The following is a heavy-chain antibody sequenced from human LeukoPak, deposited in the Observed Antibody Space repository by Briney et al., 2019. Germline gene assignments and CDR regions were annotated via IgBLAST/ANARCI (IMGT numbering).Heavy chain of an antibody. CDR1: GGSISSYY. Sequence: SETLSLTCTVSGGSISSYYWSWIRQPPGKGLEWIGYIYYSGSTNYNPSLKSRVTTSVDTSKNQFSLKLSSVTAADTAVYYCAREYGLGYCSSTSCYAHFDYWGQGTLVTVSS. CDR2: IYYSGST. D-gene: IGHD2-2*01. V-gene: IGHV4-59*01. J-gene: IGHJ4*02. CDR3: AREYGLGYCSSTSCYAHFDY.